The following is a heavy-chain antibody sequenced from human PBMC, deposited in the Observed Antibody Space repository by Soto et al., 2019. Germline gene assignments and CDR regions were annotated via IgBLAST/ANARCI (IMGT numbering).Heavy chain of an antibody. D-gene: IGHD6-19*01. CDR3: ARDGAYSSGIAPWTDAFDI. CDR1: GFTFSSYG. Sequence: GGSLRLSCAASGFTFSSYGMHWVRQAPGKGLEWVAVIWYDGSNKYYADSVKGRFTISRDNSKNTLYLQMNSLRAEDTAVYYCARDGAYSSGIAPWTDAFDIWGQGTMVTVSS. CDR2: IWYDGSNK. J-gene: IGHJ3*02. V-gene: IGHV3-33*01.